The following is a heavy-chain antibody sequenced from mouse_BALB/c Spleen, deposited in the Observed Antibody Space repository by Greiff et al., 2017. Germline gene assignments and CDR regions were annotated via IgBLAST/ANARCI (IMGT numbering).Heavy chain of an antibody. V-gene: IGHV5-17*02. CDR2: ISSGSSTI. CDR1: GFTFSSFG. CDR3: ARKGHYDYYAMDY. J-gene: IGHJ4*01. D-gene: IGHD1-1*01. Sequence: DVMLVESGGGLVQPGGSRKLSCAASGFTFSSFGMHWVRQAPEKGLEWVAYISSGSSTIYYADTVKGRFTISRDNPKNTLFLQMTSLRSEDTAMYYCARKGHYDYYAMDYWGQGTSVTVSS.